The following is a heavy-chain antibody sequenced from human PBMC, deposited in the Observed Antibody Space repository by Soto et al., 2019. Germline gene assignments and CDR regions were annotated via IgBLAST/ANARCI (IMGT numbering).Heavy chain of an antibody. Sequence: QVQLVPSGAEVRKPGASVKVSCTASGYTFTDYYVHWVRQAPGQRLEWMGYINPTNGGTRFGQRFQDRVAMTRDTTFNTTYMELNRLTSDDTAVYFCARGGGQTYYYYPLDVWGQGTTVTVSS. CDR1: GYTFTDYY. V-gene: IGHV1-2*02. CDR3: ARGGGQTYYYYPLDV. CDR2: INPTNGGT. D-gene: IGHD3-16*01. J-gene: IGHJ6*02.